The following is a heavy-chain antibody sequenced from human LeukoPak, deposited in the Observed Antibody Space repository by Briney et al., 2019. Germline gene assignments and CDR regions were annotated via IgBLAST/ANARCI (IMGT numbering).Heavy chain of an antibody. Sequence: GGSLRLSCAASGFTFSDYYMTWVRQAPGKGLEWVGQTVSEIDGGTTDYATPVKGRFTISRDNAKNSLYLQMNSLRAEDTAVYYCAREPDSSGWHYYGMDVWGQGTTVTVSS. D-gene: IGHD3-22*01. J-gene: IGHJ6*02. CDR1: GFTFSDYY. CDR2: TVSEIDGGTT. CDR3: AREPDSSGWHYYGMDV. V-gene: IGHV3-15*04.